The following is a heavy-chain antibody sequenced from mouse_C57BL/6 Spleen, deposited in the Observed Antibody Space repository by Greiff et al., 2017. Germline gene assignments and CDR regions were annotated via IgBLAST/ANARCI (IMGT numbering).Heavy chain of an antibody. Sequence: EVKLVESGGGLVKPGGSLKLSCAASGFTFSSYTMSWVRQTPEKRLEWVATISGGGGNTYYPDSVKGRFTISRDNAKNTLYLQMSSLRSEDTALYYCARIQLRPAMDYWGQGTSVTVAS. V-gene: IGHV5-9*01. CDR2: ISGGGGNT. D-gene: IGHD3-2*02. CDR3: ARIQLRPAMDY. CDR1: GFTFSSYT. J-gene: IGHJ4*01.